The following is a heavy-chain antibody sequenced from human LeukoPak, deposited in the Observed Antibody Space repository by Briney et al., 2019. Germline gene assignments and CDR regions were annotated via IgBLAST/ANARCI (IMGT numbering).Heavy chain of an antibody. D-gene: IGHD1-7*01. Sequence: GGSLRLSCAASGFTFSSYAMRWVRQAPGKGLEWVSGISGSGGSTYYADSVKGRFTISRDNSKNTLYLQMNSLRAEDTAVYYRAKDREGDPELFVYWGQGTLVTVSS. CDR1: GFTFSSYA. V-gene: IGHV3-23*01. CDR3: AKDREGDPELFVY. CDR2: ISGSGGST. J-gene: IGHJ4*02.